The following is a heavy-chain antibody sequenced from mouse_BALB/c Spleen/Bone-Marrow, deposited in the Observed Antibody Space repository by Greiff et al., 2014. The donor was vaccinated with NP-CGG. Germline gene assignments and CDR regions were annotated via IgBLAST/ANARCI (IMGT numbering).Heavy chain of an antibody. D-gene: IGHD1-1*01. Sequence: EVQLQESGAELVKPGASVKLSCTASGFNIKDTYMHWVKQRPEQGLEWIGRIDPANGNTKYDPKFQGKATITADTSSNTAYLQLSSLTSEDTAVYYCAGYYYGGSYFDYWGQGTTLTVSS. CDR3: AGYYYGGSYFDY. CDR2: IDPANGNT. J-gene: IGHJ2*01. V-gene: IGHV14-3*02. CDR1: GFNIKDTY.